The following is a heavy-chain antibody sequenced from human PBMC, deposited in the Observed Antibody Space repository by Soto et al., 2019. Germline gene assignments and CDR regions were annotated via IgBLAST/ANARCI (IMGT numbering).Heavy chain of an antibody. CDR3: VRDGTKTLRDWFDP. V-gene: IGHV4-4*07. Sequence: PSETLSLTCTVSGAFISGYYWSWIRKSAGKGLEWIGRIYATGTTDYSPSLKSRVMMSVDTSKKQFSLRLRSVTAADTAVYYCVRDGTKTLRDWFDPWGQGISVTVSS. CDR1: GAFISGYY. J-gene: IGHJ5*02. D-gene: IGHD1-1*01. CDR2: IYATGTT.